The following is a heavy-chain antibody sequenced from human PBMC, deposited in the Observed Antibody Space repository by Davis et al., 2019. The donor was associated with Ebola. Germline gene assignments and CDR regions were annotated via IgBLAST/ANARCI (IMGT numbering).Heavy chain of an antibody. J-gene: IGHJ3*02. D-gene: IGHD4-17*01. V-gene: IGHV1-69*04. Sequence: AASVKVSCKASGGTFSSYAISWVRQAPGQGLEWMGRIIPILGIANYAQKFQGRVTITADKSTSTAYMELSSLRSEDTAVYHCAREAGTSPVAFDIWGQGTMVTVPS. CDR1: GGTFSSYA. CDR2: IIPILGIA. CDR3: AREAGTSPVAFDI.